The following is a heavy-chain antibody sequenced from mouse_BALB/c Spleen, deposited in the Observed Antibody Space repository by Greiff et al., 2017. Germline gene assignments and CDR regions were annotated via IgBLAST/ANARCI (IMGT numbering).Heavy chain of an antibody. CDR1: GYAFTNYL. D-gene: IGHD2-13*01. V-gene: IGHV1-54*01. CDR2: INPGSGGT. CDR3: ARDEMTRCAY. J-gene: IGHJ3*01. Sequence: VQLQQSGAELVRPGTSVKVSCKASGYAFTNYLIEWVKQRPGQGLEWIGVINPGSGGTNYNEKFKGKATLPADKSSSTAYMQLSSLTSDDSAVYFCARDEMTRCAYWGQGTLVTVSA.